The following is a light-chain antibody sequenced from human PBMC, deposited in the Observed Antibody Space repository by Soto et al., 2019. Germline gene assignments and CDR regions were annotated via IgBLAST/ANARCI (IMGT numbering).Light chain of an antibody. CDR1: QSISTS. Sequence: DIHMTQSPSSLSASVGDRVTITCRTSQSISTSLNWYQQKAGKAPKLLIYGASTLQSGVPLRFSGSGSGTDFTLTISSLQREDFATYYCQESYSFLWGTCGQGTKV. CDR2: GAS. CDR3: QESYSFLWGT. V-gene: IGKV1-39*01. J-gene: IGKJ1*01.